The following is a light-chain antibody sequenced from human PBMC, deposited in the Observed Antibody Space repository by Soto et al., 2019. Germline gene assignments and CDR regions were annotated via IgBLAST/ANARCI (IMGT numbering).Light chain of an antibody. V-gene: IGKV3-20*01. CDR1: QSVNDNY. CDR2: VAS. CDR3: QQYAASPRT. J-gene: IGKJ1*01. Sequence: EIVWTQSPGTLSLSPRERATLACRASQSVNDNYLAWYQHKPGQAPRLLIYVASSRAPGIPDRFSGSGSGTDFTLTISRLEPEDFAIYYCQQYAASPRTFGQGTQVEVK.